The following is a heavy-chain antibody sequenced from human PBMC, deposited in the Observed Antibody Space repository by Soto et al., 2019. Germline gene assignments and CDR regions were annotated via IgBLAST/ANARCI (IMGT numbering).Heavy chain of an antibody. Sequence: SETLSLTCTVSGGSISSYYWSWIRQPPGKGLEWIGYIYYSGRTNYNPSLKSRVTISVDTSKNQFSLSLTSVTAADTAVYYCARGPSYDVLTGHYYYYGMDVWGQGTTVTVSS. D-gene: IGHD3-9*01. V-gene: IGHV4-59*12. CDR1: GGSISSYY. J-gene: IGHJ6*02. CDR2: IYYSGRT. CDR3: ARGPSYDVLTGHYYYYGMDV.